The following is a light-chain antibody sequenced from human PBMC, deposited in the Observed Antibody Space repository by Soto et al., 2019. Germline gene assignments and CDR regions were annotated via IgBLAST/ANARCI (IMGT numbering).Light chain of an antibody. Sequence: VMTQSPLSLPVTPGEPTSISCRSSQSLLHSDGQTYLDWYLQRAGQSPQLLIYLGSNRASGVPDRFSGSGSGTDFTLKISRVEAEDVGIYYCMQATQTPYTFGQGTKLEIK. CDR1: QSLLHSDGQTY. CDR3: MQATQTPYT. J-gene: IGKJ2*01. CDR2: LGS. V-gene: IGKV2-28*01.